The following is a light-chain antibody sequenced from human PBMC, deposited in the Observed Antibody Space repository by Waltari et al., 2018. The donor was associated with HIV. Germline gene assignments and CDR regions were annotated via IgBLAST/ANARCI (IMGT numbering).Light chain of an antibody. Sequence: EIVLTQSPGTLSSSPGEGATLSCRASQSVSSYVAWYQHKPGQAPRLLIYDAYKRATGIPARFSGSGSGTYFTLTISSLEPEDFAVYYCQQRNNWPPSVTFGGGTRVEI. CDR1: QSVSSY. CDR3: QQRNNWPPSVT. J-gene: IGKJ4*01. V-gene: IGKV3-11*01. CDR2: DAY.